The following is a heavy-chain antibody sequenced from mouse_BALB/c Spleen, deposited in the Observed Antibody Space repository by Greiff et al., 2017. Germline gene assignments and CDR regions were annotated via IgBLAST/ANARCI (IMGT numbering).Heavy chain of an antibody. D-gene: IGHD2-1*01. CDR2: IYPGDGDT. V-gene: IGHV1-80*01. J-gene: IGHJ3*01. CDR1: GYAFSSYW. Sequence: VQLQQSGAELVRPGSSVKISCKASGYAFSSYWMNWVKQRPGQGLEWIGQIYPGDGDTNYNGKFKGKATLTADKSSSTAYMQLSSLTSEDSAVYFCARLDYGNYQAWFAYWGQGTLVTVSA. CDR3: ARLDYGNYQAWFAY.